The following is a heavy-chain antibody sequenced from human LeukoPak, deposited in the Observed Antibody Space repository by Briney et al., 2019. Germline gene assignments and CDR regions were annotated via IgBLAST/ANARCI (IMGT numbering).Heavy chain of an antibody. CDR2: IYYSGST. Sequence: SETLSLTCTVSGGSISSYYWSWIRQPPGKGLEWIGYIYYSGSTNYNPSLKSRVTISVDTSKNQFSLKLSSVTAADTAVYYCAREDSGSYYNFYYFYMDVWGKGTTVTISS. D-gene: IGHD3-10*01. CDR3: AREDSGSYYNFYYFYMDV. J-gene: IGHJ6*03. CDR1: GGSISSYY. V-gene: IGHV4-59*01.